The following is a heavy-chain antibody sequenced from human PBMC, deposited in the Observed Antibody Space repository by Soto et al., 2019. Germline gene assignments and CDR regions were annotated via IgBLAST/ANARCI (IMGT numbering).Heavy chain of an antibody. J-gene: IGHJ4*02. D-gene: IGHD5-18*01. CDR2: IIPIFGTA. Sequence: QVQLVQSGAEVKKPGSSVKVSCKASGCTFSSYAISWVRQAPGQGLEWMGGIIPIFGTANYAQKFQGRVTITADESTSTAYMELSSLRSEDTAVYYCARGAGDTAMVTLDYWGQGTLVTVSS. CDR3: ARGAGDTAMVTLDY. CDR1: GCTFSSYA. V-gene: IGHV1-69*12.